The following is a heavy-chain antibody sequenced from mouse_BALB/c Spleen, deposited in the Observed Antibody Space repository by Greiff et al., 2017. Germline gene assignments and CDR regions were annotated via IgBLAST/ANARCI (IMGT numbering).Heavy chain of an antibody. CDR3: ARNRYDDAMDY. J-gene: IGHJ4*01. CDR2: IFPGSGNT. CDR1: GYSFTSYY. Sequence: QVHVKQSGPELVKPGASVKISCKASGYSFTSYYIHWVKQRPGQGLEWIGWIFPGSGNTKYNEKFKGKATLTADTSSSTAYMQLSSLTSEDSAVYFCARNRYDDAMDYWGQGTSVTVSS. D-gene: IGHD2-14*01. V-gene: IGHV1-66*01.